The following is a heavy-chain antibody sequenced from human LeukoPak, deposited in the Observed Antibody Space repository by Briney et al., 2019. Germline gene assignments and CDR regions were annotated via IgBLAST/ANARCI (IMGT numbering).Heavy chain of an antibody. V-gene: IGHV1-69*04. D-gene: IGHD3-9*01. Sequence: REASVKVSCTASGGTFSSYAISWVRQAPGQGLKWMGRIIPILGIANYAQKFQGRVTITADKSTSTAYMELSSLRSEDTAVYYCARGYYDILTGYYTLSDYWGQGTLVTVSS. CDR1: GGTFSSYA. J-gene: IGHJ4*02. CDR2: IIPILGIA. CDR3: ARGYYDILTGYYTLSDY.